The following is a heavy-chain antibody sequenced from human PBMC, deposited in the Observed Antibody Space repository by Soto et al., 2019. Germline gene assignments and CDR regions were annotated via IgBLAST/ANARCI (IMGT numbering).Heavy chain of an antibody. J-gene: IGHJ3*02. CDR2: TYSGGTT. Sequence: EVQLVKSGGGLVQPGGSLRLSCAASGFTVSSNYMSWVRQAPGKGLEWVSVTYSGGTTYYADSVKGRFIISRDNSKNTLDLQMNSLRAEDTAVYYCAREFRTSGSRDAFDIWGQGTMVTVSS. D-gene: IGHD1-26*01. V-gene: IGHV3-66*01. CDR3: AREFRTSGSRDAFDI. CDR1: GFTVSSNY.